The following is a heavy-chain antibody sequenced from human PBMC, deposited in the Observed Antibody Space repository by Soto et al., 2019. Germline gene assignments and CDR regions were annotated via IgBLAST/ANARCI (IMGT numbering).Heavy chain of an antibody. Sequence: GGSLRLSCAASGFTFSSYSMNWVRQAPGKGLEWVSSISSSSSYIYYADSVKGRFTISRDNAKNSLYPQMNSLRAEDTAVYYCARGSAVAATFDYWGQGTLVTVSS. J-gene: IGHJ4*02. D-gene: IGHD6-19*01. CDR3: ARGSAVAATFDY. CDR1: GFTFSSYS. CDR2: ISSSSSYI. V-gene: IGHV3-21*01.